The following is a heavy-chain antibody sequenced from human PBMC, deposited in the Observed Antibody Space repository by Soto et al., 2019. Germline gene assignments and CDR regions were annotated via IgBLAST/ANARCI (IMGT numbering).Heavy chain of an antibody. V-gene: IGHV1-18*01. D-gene: IGHD3-3*01. Sequence: GASVKVSCKASGYTFTSYGISWVRQAPGQGLEWMGWISAYNGNTNYAQKLQGRVTMTTDTSTSTAYMELRSLRSDDTAVYYCARVITIFGVASRPDYGMDVWGKGPRSPSPQ. CDR3: ARVITIFGVASRPDYGMDV. CDR1: GYTFTSYG. J-gene: IGHJ6*01. CDR2: ISAYNGNT.